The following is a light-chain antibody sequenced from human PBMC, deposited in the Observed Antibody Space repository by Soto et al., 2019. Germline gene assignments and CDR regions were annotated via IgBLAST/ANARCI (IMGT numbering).Light chain of an antibody. CDR1: SGHMTYD. CDR3: QTWGSGIWV. J-gene: IGLJ3*02. Sequence: QPVLTQSPSASASLGASVKLTCTLSSGHMTYDIAWHQQQPDTGPRFLMKLSYDGSHTKGDGIPDRFSGSSSGAERSLTISSLQYEDEADYFCQTWGSGIWVFGGGTKVTVL. V-gene: IGLV4-69*01. CDR2: LSYDGSH.